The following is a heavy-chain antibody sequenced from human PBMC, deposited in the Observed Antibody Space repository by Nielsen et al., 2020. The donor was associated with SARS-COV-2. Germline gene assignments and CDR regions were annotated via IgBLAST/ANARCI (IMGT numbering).Heavy chain of an antibody. CDR2: ISSSGAYT. Sequence: SLKISCAASGFSFTDSYMSWVRQAPGKGLEWISYISSSGAYTNYADSLKGRFTISRDNAKNSIHLQMNSLRAEDTAVYYCAKSGYCNGGICYSTEFFQDWGQGTLVTVSS. V-gene: IGHV3-11*03. CDR1: GFSFTDSY. D-gene: IGHD2-15*01. CDR3: AKSGYCNGGICYSTEFFQD. J-gene: IGHJ1*01.